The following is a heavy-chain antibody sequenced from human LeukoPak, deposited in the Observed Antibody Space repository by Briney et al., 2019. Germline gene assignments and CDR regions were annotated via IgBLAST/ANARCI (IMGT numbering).Heavy chain of an antibody. CDR1: GYTFTSYG. CDR3: ARAMEDIEATIGPFDY. V-gene: IGHV1-18*01. J-gene: IGHJ4*02. D-gene: IGHD5-12*01. Sequence: ASVKVSCKASGYTFTSYGISWVRQAPGQGLEWMGWISAYNGNTNYAQKLQGRVTMTTDTSTSTAYMELRSLRSDDTAVYYCARAMEDIEATIGPFDYWGQGTLVTVSS. CDR2: ISAYNGNT.